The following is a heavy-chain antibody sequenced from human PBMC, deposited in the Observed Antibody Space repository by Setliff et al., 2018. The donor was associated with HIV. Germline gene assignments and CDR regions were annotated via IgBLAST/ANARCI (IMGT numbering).Heavy chain of an antibody. CDR1: GGSVSTSTYY. V-gene: IGHV4-39*01. Sequence: SETLSLTCTVSGGSVSTSTYYWGWIRQPPGKGLEYIGTLSYRGTTHYNPSLKSRIALSIDSSKNQFSLNLHFVTATDSALYYCATTRPISTGYPGFFDSWGQGSVVTVSS. D-gene: IGHD3-9*01. CDR2: LSYRGTT. CDR3: ATTRPISTGYPGFFDS. J-gene: IGHJ4*02.